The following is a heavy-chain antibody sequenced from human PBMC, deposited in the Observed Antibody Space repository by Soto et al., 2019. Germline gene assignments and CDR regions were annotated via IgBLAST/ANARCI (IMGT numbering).Heavy chain of an antibody. CDR3: ARGDSTDCSDGVCSFFYNHDMDV. J-gene: IGHJ6*02. CDR2: INPKSGGT. Sequence: ASVKVSCKASGYSFTEYDIHWVRQAPGQGLEWLGRINPKSGGTSTAQKFQGWVTMTTDTSISTASMELTRLTSDDTAIYYCARGDSTDCSDGVCSFFYNHDMDVWGQGTTVTVSS. V-gene: IGHV1-2*04. CDR1: GYSFTEYD. D-gene: IGHD2-8*01.